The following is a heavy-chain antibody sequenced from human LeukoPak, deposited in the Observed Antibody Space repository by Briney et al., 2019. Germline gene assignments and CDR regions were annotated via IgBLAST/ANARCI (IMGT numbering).Heavy chain of an antibody. V-gene: IGHV3-48*01. D-gene: IGHD5-18*01. CDR2: ISSSSSTI. Sequence: GGSLRLSCAASGFTFSSYSMNWVRQAPGKGLEWVSYISSSSSTIYYADSVKGRFTISRDNAKNSLYLQMNSLRADETAVYYCARVGMQLWSSFDYWGQGTLVAVSS. J-gene: IGHJ4*02. CDR3: ARVGMQLWSSFDY. CDR1: GFTFSSYS.